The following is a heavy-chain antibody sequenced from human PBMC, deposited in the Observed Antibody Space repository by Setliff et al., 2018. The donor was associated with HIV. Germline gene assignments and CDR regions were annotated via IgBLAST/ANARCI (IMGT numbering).Heavy chain of an antibody. CDR2: IDPNSGGA. J-gene: IGHJ4*02. CDR3: VRGAVGVSAFDY. V-gene: IGHV1-2*02. CDR1: GYIFTGSY. Sequence: ASVKVSCKASGYIFTGSYIHWVRQAPGQGLEWMGWIDPNSGGANYAEKFQGRVTMTRDTSISTAYMDLRRLRYDDTAVYYCVRGAVGVSAFDYWGQGTLVTVSS. D-gene: IGHD1-26*01.